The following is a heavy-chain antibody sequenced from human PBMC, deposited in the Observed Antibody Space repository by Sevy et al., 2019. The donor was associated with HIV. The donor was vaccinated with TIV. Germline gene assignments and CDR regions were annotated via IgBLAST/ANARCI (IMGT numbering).Heavy chain of an antibody. CDR1: GFTFSSYA. CDR3: ARVLKGGSFKNYYFWSGYMYYYYYGMDV. D-gene: IGHD3-3*01. V-gene: IGHV3-30-3*01. Sequence: GGSLRLSCAASGFTFSSYAMHWVRQAPGKGLEWVAVISYDGSNKYYADSVKGRFTISRDNSKNTLYLQMNSLRAEDTAVYYYARVLKGGSFKNYYFWSGYMYYYYYGMDVWGQGTTVTVSS. J-gene: IGHJ6*02. CDR2: ISYDGSNK.